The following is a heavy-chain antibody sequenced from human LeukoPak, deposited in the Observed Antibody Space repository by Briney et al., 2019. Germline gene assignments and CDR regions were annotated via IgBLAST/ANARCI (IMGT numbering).Heavy chain of an antibody. CDR2: INARGDT. CDR1: GWSFNDYY. J-gene: IGHJ5*02. Sequence: SETLSLTCAVYGWSFNDYYWNWIRQPLRKGVEWIGEINARGDTNFNPSLKSRVTISVDTSKSQFSLRLTSTIAADTAVYYCARGQVPAARGYNWFDPWGQGTLVTVSS. D-gene: IGHD2-2*01. CDR3: ARGQVPAARGYNWFDP. V-gene: IGHV4-34*01.